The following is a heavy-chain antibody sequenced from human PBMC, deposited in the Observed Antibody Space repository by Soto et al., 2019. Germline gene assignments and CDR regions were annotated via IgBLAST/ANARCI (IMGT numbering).Heavy chain of an antibody. CDR3: ARVALAVVAASEYYYYGMDV. V-gene: IGHV4-31*03. CDR1: GGSISSGGYY. Sequence: SETLSLTCTVSGGSISSGGYYWSWIRQHPGKGLEWIGYIYYSGSTYYNPSLKSRVTISVDTSKNQFSLKLSSVTAADTAVYYCARVALAVVAASEYYYYGMDVWGQGTTVTVSS. J-gene: IGHJ6*02. CDR2: IYYSGST. D-gene: IGHD2-15*01.